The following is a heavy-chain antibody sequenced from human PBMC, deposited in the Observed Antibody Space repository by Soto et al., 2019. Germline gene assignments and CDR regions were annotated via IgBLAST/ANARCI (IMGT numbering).Heavy chain of an antibody. J-gene: IGHJ4*02. CDR2: IYYLGNT. V-gene: IGHV4-39*01. CDR3: AGLYPYESSGYHLNY. CDR1: GGSIRGRSSY. D-gene: IGHD3-22*01. Sequence: SQTMSLTCTVAGGSIRGRSSYWGRIRKPPGKGLEWVGSIYYLGNTYYNPSLGSRVTISVDTSKNQFSLKLRSVTAADTAVFYCAGLYPYESSGYHLNYWGQGALVTVSS.